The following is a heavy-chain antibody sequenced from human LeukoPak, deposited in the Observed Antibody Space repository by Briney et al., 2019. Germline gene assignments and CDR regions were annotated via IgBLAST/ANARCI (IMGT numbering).Heavy chain of an antibody. J-gene: IGHJ4*02. CDR1: GDSISSNY. Sequence: SETPSLTCTVSGDSISSNYWNWIRQPPGKGLEWIGYISYSGSTNYNPSLKSRVTISVDTSKNQFSLKLSSVTAADTAVYYCARNIGSSQDYWGQGTLVTVSS. V-gene: IGHV4-59*01. CDR3: ARNIGSSQDY. CDR2: ISYSGST. D-gene: IGHD6-13*01.